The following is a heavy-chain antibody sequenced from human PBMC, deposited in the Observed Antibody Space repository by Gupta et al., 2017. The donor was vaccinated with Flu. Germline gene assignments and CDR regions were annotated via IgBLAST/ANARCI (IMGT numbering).Heavy chain of an antibody. CDR1: GITFDDYA. CDR2: ISWNSDTI. J-gene: IGHJ3*01. CDR3: VKDRGSTWDAIDF. D-gene: IGHD5/OR15-5a*01. V-gene: IGHV3-9*01. Sequence: EVQLVESGGGLVQPVRSLRLSCAASGITFDDYAMHWVRQAPGKGLEWVSGISWNSDTIGYADSVKGRFTLSRDTAKNSLYLQMNSLRPEDTALYYCVKDRGSTWDAIDFWGQGTMVTVSS.